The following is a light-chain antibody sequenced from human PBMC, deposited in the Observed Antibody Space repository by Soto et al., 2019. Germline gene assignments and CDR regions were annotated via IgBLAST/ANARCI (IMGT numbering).Light chain of an antibody. CDR2: AAS. J-gene: IGKJ3*01. CDR3: QQSYSTPPGVT. Sequence: DIQMTQSPSSLSASVGDRVTITCQAIQDISNYLNWYQQKPGKAPKLLIYAASSLQSGVPSRFSGSGSGTDFTLTISSLQPEDFATYYCQQSYSTPPGVTFGPGTKVDIK. CDR1: QDISNY. V-gene: IGKV1-39*01.